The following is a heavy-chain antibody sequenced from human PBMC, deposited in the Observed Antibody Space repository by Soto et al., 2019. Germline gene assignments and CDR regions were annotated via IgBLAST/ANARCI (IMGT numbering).Heavy chain of an antibody. CDR3: ATGQHYRAGGGPTSKYYYGMDV. J-gene: IGHJ6*02. D-gene: IGHD2-15*01. Sequence: SVKVSCKASGGTFRSDGITWVRQAPGQGLEWMGGIIPVFGTTKFAQKFQGRVTITADASTGTVYMELSSLRSGETAVYFCATGQHYRAGGGPTSKYYYGMDVWGQGTTVTVSS. CDR2: IIPVFGTT. V-gene: IGHV1-69*13. CDR1: GGTFRSDG.